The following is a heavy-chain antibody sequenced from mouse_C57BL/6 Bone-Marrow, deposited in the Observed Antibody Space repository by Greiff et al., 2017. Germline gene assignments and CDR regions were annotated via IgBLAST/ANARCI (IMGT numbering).Heavy chain of an antibody. CDR1: GYTFTSYG. V-gene: IGHV1-81*01. CDR3: ARTRSYYGSSLRDY. D-gene: IGHD1-1*01. Sequence: QVQLQQSGAELARPGASVKLSCKASGYTFTSYGISWVKQRTGQGLEWIGEIYPRSGNTSYNEKFKGKATLTADPSSSTAYMELRILTSEDAAVYFCARTRSYYGSSLRDYWGQGTTLTVSS. J-gene: IGHJ2*01. CDR2: IYPRSGNT.